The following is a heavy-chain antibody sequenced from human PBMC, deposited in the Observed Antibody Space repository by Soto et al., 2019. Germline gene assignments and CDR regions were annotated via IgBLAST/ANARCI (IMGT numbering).Heavy chain of an antibody. CDR2: INPSGGST. J-gene: IGHJ4*02. CDR1: GYTFTSYY. Sequence: ASVKVSCQASGYTFTSYYMHWVRQAPGQGLEWMGIINPSGGSTSYAQKFQGRVTMTRDTSTSTVYMELSSLRSEDTAVYYCARDREGIAAAVYYFDYWGQGTLVTVSS. CDR3: ARDREGIAAAVYYFDY. V-gene: IGHV1-46*01. D-gene: IGHD6-13*01.